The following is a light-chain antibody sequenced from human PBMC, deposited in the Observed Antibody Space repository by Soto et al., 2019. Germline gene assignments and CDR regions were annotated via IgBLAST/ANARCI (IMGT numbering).Light chain of an antibody. CDR3: SSYTGTSSLV. J-gene: IGLJ3*02. CDR2: EVS. Sequence: QSALTQPASVSGSPGQSITISCTGTTSDVGGYNYVSWYQHHPGKAPKLMIYEVSNRPSGVSNRFSASKSGNTASLTISGLQAEDEADYYCSSYTGTSSLVFGGGTKLTVL. V-gene: IGLV2-14*01. CDR1: TSDVGGYNY.